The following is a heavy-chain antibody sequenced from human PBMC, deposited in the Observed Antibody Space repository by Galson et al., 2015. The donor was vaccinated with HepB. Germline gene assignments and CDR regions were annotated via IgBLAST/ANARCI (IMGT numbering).Heavy chain of an antibody. D-gene: IGHD3-3*01. J-gene: IGHJ2*01. Sequence: SLRLSCAASGFTVSSKYMNWVRQAPGKGLEWVSVIYSGGEIYYADSVKGRFTISRDSFKDTLYLQMNSLRAADTAVYYCARGVGPFSIFGVVIIPPGSWYFDLWGRGTLVTVSS. CDR3: ARGVGPFSIFGVVIIPPGSWYFDL. V-gene: IGHV3-53*01. CDR1: GFTVSSKY. CDR2: IYSGGEI.